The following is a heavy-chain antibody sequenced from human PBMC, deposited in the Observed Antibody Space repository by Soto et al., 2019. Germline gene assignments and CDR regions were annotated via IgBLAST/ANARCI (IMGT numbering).Heavy chain of an antibody. V-gene: IGHV3-23*01. J-gene: IGHJ4*02. CDR1: GFTFSSYA. D-gene: IGHD3-10*01. Sequence: GGSLRLSCAASGFTFSSYAMSWVRQAPGKGLEWVSAISGSGGSTYYADSVKGRFTISRDNSKNTLYLQMNSLRAEDTAVYYCAKGEGDYYGSGSYYNGLDYWAQRTLVTVSS. CDR3: AKGEGDYYGSGSYYNGLDY. CDR2: ISGSGGST.